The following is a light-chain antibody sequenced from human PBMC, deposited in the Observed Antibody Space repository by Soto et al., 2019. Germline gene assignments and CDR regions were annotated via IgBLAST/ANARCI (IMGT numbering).Light chain of an antibody. CDR1: QSLRSN. CDR3: QQYKNWPPIT. Sequence: MLLTRSPGTVSVSPGESDPLPSTASQSLRSNFLAWYQQNPAQPHRLIIYDASSRAAGIPDRFSGSGSGTEFTLTISSLQSEDFAVYYCQQYKNWPPITFGQGTRLEIK. CDR2: DAS. V-gene: IGKV3D-15*01. J-gene: IGKJ5*01.